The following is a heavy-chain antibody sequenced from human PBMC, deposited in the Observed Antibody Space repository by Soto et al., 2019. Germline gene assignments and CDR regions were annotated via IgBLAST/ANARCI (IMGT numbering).Heavy chain of an antibody. J-gene: IGHJ4*02. CDR1: GFTFRTYA. CDR2: ISNDGSNK. CDR3: ARDGGSGWYDY. D-gene: IGHD6-19*01. V-gene: IGHV3-30-3*01. Sequence: QVQLVESGGGVVQPGRPLRLSCAASGFTFRTYAMHWVRQAPGKGLEWVSVISNDGSNKYYTDSVKGRFTISRDSSKNTLYLQMNSLRGEDTAVYYCARDGGSGWYDYWGQGTLVTVSS.